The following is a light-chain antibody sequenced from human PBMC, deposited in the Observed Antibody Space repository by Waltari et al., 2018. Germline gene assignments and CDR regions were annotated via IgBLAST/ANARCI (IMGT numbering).Light chain of an antibody. CDR1: QSVSSY. V-gene: IGKV3-20*01. Sequence: VILTQSPATLSLSPGERATLPCRASQSVSSYLPWYQQKPGQAPRLLIYGASSRATGIPDRVSGGGCVREFTLTISSLEPEDVAVYYCQKYSSSPYSFGQGTKVESK. CDR2: GAS. CDR3: QKYSSSPYS. J-gene: IGKJ2*03.